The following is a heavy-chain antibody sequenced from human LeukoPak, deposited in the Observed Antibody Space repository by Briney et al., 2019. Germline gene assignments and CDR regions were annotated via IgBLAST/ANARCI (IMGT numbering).Heavy chain of an antibody. Sequence: GGSLRLSCAASGFTFTDYWMMWVRQAPGKRPEWVAQINEDGSEIYYVDSVRGRFTISRDNAKNSLDLQMYTLRVEDTAVYYCVRDATRGGDLDRWGQGTLVTVSS. J-gene: IGHJ5*02. CDR3: VRDATRGGDLDR. CDR2: INEDGSEI. CDR1: GFTFTDYW. D-gene: IGHD2-21*01. V-gene: IGHV3-7*01.